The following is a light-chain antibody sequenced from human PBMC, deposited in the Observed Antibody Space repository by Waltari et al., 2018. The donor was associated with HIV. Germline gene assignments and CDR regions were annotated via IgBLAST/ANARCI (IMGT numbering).Light chain of an antibody. CDR3: QAWDSSTVV. CDR2: QDR. V-gene: IGLV3-1*01. CDR1: KLWAQC. J-gene: IGLJ2*01. Sequence: SYELTQPPSVSVSPGQTARTTFSGLKLWAQCDCWYQRKPGRSPVLGIYQDRQRHSRIPERFSGSNAGNTATLNISGTQAMDEADYYGQAWDSSTVVFVGGTKLTVL.